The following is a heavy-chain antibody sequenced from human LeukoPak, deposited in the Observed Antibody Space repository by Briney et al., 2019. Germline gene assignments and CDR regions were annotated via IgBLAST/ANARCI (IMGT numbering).Heavy chain of an antibody. V-gene: IGHV1-24*01. J-gene: IGHJ3*02. Sequence: ASVNVSCKASGGTFNSYAISWVRLAPGKGLEWMGRFDPEDVDTIYAQKFEGRVTMTEDTSTDTAYMELSSLRSEDTAVYYCATILLSKKRYYDFWTSAFDIWGQGTMVTVSS. D-gene: IGHD3-3*01. CDR2: FDPEDVDT. CDR1: GGTFNSYA. CDR3: ATILLSKKRYYDFWTSAFDI.